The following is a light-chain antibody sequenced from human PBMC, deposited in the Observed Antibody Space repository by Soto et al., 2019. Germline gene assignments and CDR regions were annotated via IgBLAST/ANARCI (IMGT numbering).Light chain of an antibody. V-gene: IGLV1-40*01. CDR3: QSYDSRLNRV. J-gene: IGLJ1*01. CDR1: SSNIVANSD. CDR2: GDN. Sequence: QSVLSQPPSVSGAPGQRITISCTGSSSNIVANSDVHWYRQVPGTAPKLLMSGDNNRPSGVADRVSGSKSGTSASLAITRLQAEDEAEYYCQSYDSRLNRVFGNGTKVPVL.